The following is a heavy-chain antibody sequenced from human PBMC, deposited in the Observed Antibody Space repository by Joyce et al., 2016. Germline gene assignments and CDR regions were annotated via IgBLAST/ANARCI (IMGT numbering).Heavy chain of an antibody. V-gene: IGHV1-3*05. CDR2: INAGNGNT. CDR1: GYTFIDHP. J-gene: IGHJ4*02. CDR3: ARGDSSGYDPDF. D-gene: IGHD3-22*01. Sequence: QVQLVQSGAEEKKPGASVKVSCKASGYTFIDHPIHWVRQAPGQRLESRGWINAGNGNTKNSQKFQGRVTISRDTSASVVYMELSSLTSEDTALYYCARGDSSGYDPDFWGQGTLVTVSS.